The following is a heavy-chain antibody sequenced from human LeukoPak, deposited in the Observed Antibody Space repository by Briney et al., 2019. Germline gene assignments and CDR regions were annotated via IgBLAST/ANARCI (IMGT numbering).Heavy chain of an antibody. Sequence: SGTLSLTCTVSGGSISSYYWSWIRQPAGKGLEWIGRIYTSGSTNYNPSLKSRVTMSVDTSKNQFSLKLSSVTAADTAVYYCARDRSSTSWDAFDIWGQGTMVTVSS. CDR2: IYTSGST. D-gene: IGHD2-2*01. CDR1: GGSISSYY. V-gene: IGHV4-4*07. J-gene: IGHJ3*02. CDR3: ARDRSSTSWDAFDI.